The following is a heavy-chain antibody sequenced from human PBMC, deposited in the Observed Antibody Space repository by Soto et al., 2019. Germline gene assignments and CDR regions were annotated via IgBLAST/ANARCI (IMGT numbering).Heavy chain of an antibody. CDR3: ARDLFFYCYGGNCYWLYS. CDR2: IWYDGSNK. V-gene: IGHV3-33*01. J-gene: IGHJ5*01. D-gene: IGHD2-15*01. Sequence: PGGSLRLSCAASGFTFSSYGMHWVRQAPGKGLEWVAVIWYDGSNKYYADSVKGRFTISRDNSKNTLYLQMNSLRAEDTAVYYCARDLFFYCYGGNCYWLYSRAQRSSVTVSS. CDR1: GFTFSSYG.